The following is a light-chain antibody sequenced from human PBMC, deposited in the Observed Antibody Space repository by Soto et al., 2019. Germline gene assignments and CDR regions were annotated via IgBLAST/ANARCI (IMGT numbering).Light chain of an antibody. CDR3: QSYDNSLSGVV. CDR1: SSNIGAGSD. CDR2: GNS. Sequence: QSVLTQPPSVSGAPGQRVTISCTGSSSNIGAGSDVYWYQQLPGTAPKLLILGNSNRPSGVPDRFSGSKSGTSASLAITGLQPEDEADYYCQSYDNSLSGVVFGGGTKVTVL. J-gene: IGLJ3*02. V-gene: IGLV1-40*01.